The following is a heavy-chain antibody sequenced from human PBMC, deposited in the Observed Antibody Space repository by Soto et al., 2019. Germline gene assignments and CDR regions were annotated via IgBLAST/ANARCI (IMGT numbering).Heavy chain of an antibody. J-gene: IGHJ3*02. CDR1: GVTISSYY. Sequence: PSETLSLTSTVSGVTISSYYWSWIRQPPGKGLEWIGYIYYSGSTNYNPSLKSRVTISVDTSKNQFSLKLSSVTAADTAVYYCARVWGGAFDIWGQGTMVTVS. V-gene: IGHV4-59*01. D-gene: IGHD3-10*01. CDR2: IYYSGST. CDR3: ARVWGGAFDI.